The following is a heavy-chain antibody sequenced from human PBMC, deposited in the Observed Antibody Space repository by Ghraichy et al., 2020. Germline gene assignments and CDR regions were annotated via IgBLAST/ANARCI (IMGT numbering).Heavy chain of an antibody. CDR2: ISGSGGST. Sequence: GGSLRLSCAASGFTFSSYAMSWVRQAPGKGLEWVSAISGSGGSTYYADSVKGRFTISRDNSKNTLYLQMNSLRAEDTAVYYCAGQCYDWGNYYYMDVWGKGTTVTDSS. D-gene: IGHD3-16*01. CDR1: GFTFSSYA. V-gene: IGHV3-23*01. J-gene: IGHJ6*03. CDR3: AGQCYDWGNYYYMDV.